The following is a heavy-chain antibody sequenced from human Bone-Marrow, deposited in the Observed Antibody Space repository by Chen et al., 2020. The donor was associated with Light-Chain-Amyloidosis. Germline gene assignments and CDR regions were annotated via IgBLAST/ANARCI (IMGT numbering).Heavy chain of an antibody. CDR2: INTANGYA. CDR1: GYSFTNYV. Sequence: QVQLVQSGAEVKKPGASVKVSCKAPGYSFTNYVIHWVRQAPGQRLEWMGWINTANGYAKYSQKFQGRVTINRDTSASTAYMEVSSLRFEDTAVYYCARTPDATHYYYGMDVWGQGTTVTVSS. V-gene: IGHV1-3*04. CDR3: ARTPDATHYYYGMDV. D-gene: IGHD2-15*01. J-gene: IGHJ6*02.